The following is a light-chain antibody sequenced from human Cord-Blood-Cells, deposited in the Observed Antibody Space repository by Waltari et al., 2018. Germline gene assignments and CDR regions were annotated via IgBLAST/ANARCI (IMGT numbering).Light chain of an antibody. J-gene: IGLJ3*02. Sequence: QSVLTQPPSVSGAPGQRVTISCTGSSSNIVAGYDVHWYQQLPGTAPKLLIYGNDNRPSGVPDLFAGSKSGSSASLAITGLQAEDEADYYCQSDDSSLSVSVFGGGTKLTVL. CDR2: GND. CDR3: QSDDSSLSVSV. CDR1: SSNIVAGYD. V-gene: IGLV1-40*01.